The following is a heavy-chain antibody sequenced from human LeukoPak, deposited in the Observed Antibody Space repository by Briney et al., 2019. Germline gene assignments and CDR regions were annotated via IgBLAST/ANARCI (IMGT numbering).Heavy chain of an antibody. CDR3: ASGTTGTTGFNY. CDR2: ISSGSGYI. CDR1: GFTFRSYS. V-gene: IGHV3-21*01. D-gene: IGHD1-7*01. Sequence: GGSLRLSCAASGFTFRSYSMNWVRQAPGKGLEWVSSISSGSGYIFYADSMKGRFTISRDNAKNSLNLQMSSLRAEDTAVYYCASGTTGTTGFNYWGQGTLVTVSS. J-gene: IGHJ4*02.